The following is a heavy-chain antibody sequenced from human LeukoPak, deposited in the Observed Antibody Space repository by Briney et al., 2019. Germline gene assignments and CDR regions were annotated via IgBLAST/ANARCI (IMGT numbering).Heavy chain of an antibody. J-gene: IGHJ3*02. CDR2: ISYIGST. D-gene: IGHD4-17*01. CDR1: GDSMNSHY. CDR3: ARDPTTVTKGFDI. Sequence: SETLSLTCTVSGDSMNSHYWSWIRQPPGKGLEWIGYISYIGSTNYNPSLKSRVTISVDTSKNQFSLKLSSVTAADTAVYYCARDPTTVTKGFDIWGKGTMVTVSS. V-gene: IGHV4-59*11.